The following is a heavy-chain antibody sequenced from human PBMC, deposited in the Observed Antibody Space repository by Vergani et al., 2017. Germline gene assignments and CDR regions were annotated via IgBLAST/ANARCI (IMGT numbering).Heavy chain of an antibody. V-gene: IGHV3-23*01. CDR1: GFTFSTYA. CDR3: AGPQGTSAYYYGVFDY. Sequence: EVQLLESGGGLVQPGGSLRLSCAASGFTFSTYAMTWVRQAPGKGLEWVSTISSDGGSTYYADSVKGRFTISRDNSKNTLSLQMNSLTAEDTAIYYCAGPQGTSAYYYGVFDYWGQGILVIVSS. CDR2: ISSDGGST. J-gene: IGHJ4*02. D-gene: IGHD3-22*01.